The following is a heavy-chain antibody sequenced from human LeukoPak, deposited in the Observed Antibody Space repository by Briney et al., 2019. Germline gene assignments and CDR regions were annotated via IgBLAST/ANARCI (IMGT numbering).Heavy chain of an antibody. J-gene: IGHJ3*02. CDR2: VYTSGRT. V-gene: IGHV4-4*07. CDR1: GGSISSYY. Sequence: SETLSLTCTVAGGSISSYYWSWIRQPAEEGREWIGRVYTSGRTNYNPSLKSRGTMSVDTSKNQFSLKLSSVTAADTAVYYCARAAYYDILTGHDAFDIWGQGTMVTVSS. D-gene: IGHD3-9*01. CDR3: ARAAYYDILTGHDAFDI.